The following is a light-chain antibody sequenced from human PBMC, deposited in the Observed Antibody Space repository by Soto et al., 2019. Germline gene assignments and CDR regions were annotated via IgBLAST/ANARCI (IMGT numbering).Light chain of an antibody. Sequence: GLDLTPGDLSLSPEERGTLSCRASQSVSNNYLAWYQQQPGQAPRLLIYGASNRATGIPDRFSGSGAGTDFTLTISRLEPEDFAVYYCQQYGRLPRTIAGGTKVDI. J-gene: IGKJ4*02. CDR1: QSVSNNY. CDR3: QQYGRLPRT. V-gene: IGKV3-20*01. CDR2: GAS.